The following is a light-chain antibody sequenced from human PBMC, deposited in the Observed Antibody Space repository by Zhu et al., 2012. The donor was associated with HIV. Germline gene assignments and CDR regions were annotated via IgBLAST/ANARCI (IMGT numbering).Light chain of an antibody. CDR2: GAS. CDR3: QQYNNWPLT. J-gene: IGKJ4*01. Sequence: IVLTQSPATLSLSPGERATVSCRASQSVSSNLAWYQQKPGQAPRLLVYGASTRATGIPARFSGSGSGTEFTLTISSMQSEDFAVYYCQQYNNWPLTFGGGTKVQIK. CDR1: QSVSSN. V-gene: IGKV3-15*01.